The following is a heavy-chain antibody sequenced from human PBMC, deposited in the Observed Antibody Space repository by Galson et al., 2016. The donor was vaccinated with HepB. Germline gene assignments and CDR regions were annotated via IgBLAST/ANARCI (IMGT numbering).Heavy chain of an antibody. J-gene: IGHJ4*02. CDR2: INPNGGGT. V-gene: IGHV1-46*01. CDR1: GYTFTTYY. CDR3: ARGPKRGLYYFDY. Sequence: SVKVSCKASGYTFTTYYIHWVRQAPAQGLEWMGVINPNGGGTSYAQKFQGRVTMTRDTSTRTVYMQLSSLRSEDTAIYYCARGPKRGLYYFDYWGQGTLVTVSS. D-gene: IGHD2-15*01.